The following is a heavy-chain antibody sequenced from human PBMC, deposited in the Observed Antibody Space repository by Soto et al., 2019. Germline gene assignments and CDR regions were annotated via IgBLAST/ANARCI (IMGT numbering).Heavy chain of an antibody. J-gene: IGHJ4*02. D-gene: IGHD3-22*01. CDR1: GGSFSGYY. CDR2: INHSGST. V-gene: IGHV4-34*01. CDR3: ARTNYYDSSGYYY. Sequence: SETLSLTCAVYGGSFSGYYWSWIRQPPGKGLEWIGEINHSGSTNYNPSLKSRVTISVDTSKNQFSLKLSSVTAADTAVYYCARTNYYDSSGYYYWGQGTLVTVSS.